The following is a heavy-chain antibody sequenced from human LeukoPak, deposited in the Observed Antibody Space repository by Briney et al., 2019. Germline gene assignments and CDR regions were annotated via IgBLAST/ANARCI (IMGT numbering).Heavy chain of an antibody. CDR3: ARAYSSGWNDAFDI. J-gene: IGHJ3*02. D-gene: IGHD6-19*01. Sequence: GGSLRLSCAASGFTFSSYWMIWVRQAPGKGLEWVANIKQDGSEKYYVDSVKGRFTISRDNAKNSLYLQMNSLRAEDTAVYYCARAYSSGWNDAFDIWGQGTMVTVSS. CDR2: IKQDGSEK. V-gene: IGHV3-7*01. CDR1: GFTFSSYW.